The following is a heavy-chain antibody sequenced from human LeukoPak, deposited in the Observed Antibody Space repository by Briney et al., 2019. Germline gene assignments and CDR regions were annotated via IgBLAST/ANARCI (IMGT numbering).Heavy chain of an antibody. CDR2: IRYDRSNQ. CDR3: AKVSGFYFDY. Sequence: GGSLRLSXAASGFTFSNYGMHWVRQAQGKGLEWVAFIRYDRSNQYYADSVKGRFTISRDNSKKTVYVQMNSLRAEDTAAYYCAKVSGFYFDYWGQGTLVTVSS. V-gene: IGHV3-30*02. CDR1: GFTFSNYG. J-gene: IGHJ4*02. D-gene: IGHD3-10*01.